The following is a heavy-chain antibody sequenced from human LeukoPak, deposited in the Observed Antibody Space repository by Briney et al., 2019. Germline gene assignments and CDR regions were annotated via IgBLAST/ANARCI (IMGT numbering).Heavy chain of an antibody. V-gene: IGHV4-34*01. CDR2: SNDSGGT. D-gene: IGHD6-6*01. Sequence: SETLSLTFAVYGGTFSGYYWSWIRQPPGKRLEWAGESNDSGGTNYNPSLKSRVTISVDTSKNQFSLKLSSVTAADTAVYYCASPGSSSGSSLSWYYYYYYMDVWGKGTTVTVSS. CDR3: ASPGSSSGSSLSWYYYYYYMDV. J-gene: IGHJ6*03. CDR1: GGTFSGYY.